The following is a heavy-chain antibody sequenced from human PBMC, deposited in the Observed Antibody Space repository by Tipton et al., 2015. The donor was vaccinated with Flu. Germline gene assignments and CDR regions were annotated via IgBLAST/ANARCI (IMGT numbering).Heavy chain of an antibody. Sequence: QLVQSGAEMRKPGASVKVSCKASGYTLTGYYMHWVRQAPGQGLEWMGRISPYTGNTNHAQKFQARVIMTTDTSTNTAYMEVRSLRSDDTAVYFCAREDFYDVDPENFYFDYWGQGTVVTVSP. V-gene: IGHV1-2*06. CDR2: ISPYTGNT. J-gene: IGHJ4*02. CDR1: GYTLTGYY. CDR3: AREDFYDVDPENFYFDY. D-gene: IGHD3-3*01.